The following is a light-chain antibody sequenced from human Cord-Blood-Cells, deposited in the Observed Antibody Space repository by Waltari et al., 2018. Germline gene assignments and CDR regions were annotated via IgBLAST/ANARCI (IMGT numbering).Light chain of an antibody. J-gene: IGKJ2*03. CDR1: QSISSW. CDR2: KAS. V-gene: IGKV1-5*03. Sequence: DIQMTKSPSTLSASVGDRVTITCWASQSISSWLAWYQQKPGKAPKLLIYKASSLESGVPSRFSGSGSGTEFTLTISSLQPDDFATYYCQQYNSYSSFGQGTKLEIK. CDR3: QQYNSYSS.